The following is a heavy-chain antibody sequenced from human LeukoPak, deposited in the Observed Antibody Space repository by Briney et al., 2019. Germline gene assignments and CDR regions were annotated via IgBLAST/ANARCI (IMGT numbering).Heavy chain of an antibody. J-gene: IGHJ4*02. CDR2: IHSTGST. CDR1: GGSINSHF. V-gene: IGHV4-59*11. D-gene: IGHD1-26*01. CDR3: ARDGYSGSSLFDY. Sequence: KPSGTLSLTCTVSGGSINSHFWSWIRQPPGKGLEWIGYIHSTGSTNYNPSLKSRVTISVDTSRNQFSLKLSSVTAADTAVYYCARDGYSGSSLFDYWGQGALVTVSS.